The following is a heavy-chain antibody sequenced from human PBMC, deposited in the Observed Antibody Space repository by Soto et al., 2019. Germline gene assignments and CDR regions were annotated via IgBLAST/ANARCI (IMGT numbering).Heavy chain of an antibody. J-gene: IGHJ6*02. V-gene: IGHV3-33*01. CDR2: IWYDGSNK. Sequence: QVQLVESGGGVVQPGRSLRLSCAASGFTFSSYGMRWVRQAPGKGLEWVAVIWYDGSNKYYADSVKGRFTISRDNSKNTLYLQMNSLRAEDTAVYYCARDLVGRTVQPGYYYYGMDVWGQGTTVTVSS. CDR3: ARDLVGRTVQPGYYYYGMDV. CDR1: GFTFSSYG. D-gene: IGHD4-4*01.